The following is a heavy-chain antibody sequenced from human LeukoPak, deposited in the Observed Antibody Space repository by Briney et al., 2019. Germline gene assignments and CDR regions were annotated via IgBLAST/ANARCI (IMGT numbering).Heavy chain of an antibody. CDR2: INHIGRT. Sequence: SETLSLTCTVYGESFNVYFWSWIRQPPGKGLGWIGEINHIGRTNSDPSVKSRVTMSIDTSKNQFSLKLTSVSAADTAVYYCARGYEGYLDYWGQGTLVTVSS. V-gene: IGHV4-34*01. CDR1: GESFNVYF. CDR3: ARGYEGYLDY. J-gene: IGHJ4*02. D-gene: IGHD3-3*01.